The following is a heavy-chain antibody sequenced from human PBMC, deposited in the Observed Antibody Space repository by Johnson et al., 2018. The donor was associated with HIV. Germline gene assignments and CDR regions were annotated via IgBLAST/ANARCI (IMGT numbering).Heavy chain of an antibody. Sequence: QVQLVESGGGLFQPGGSLRLSCAASGFTFSSYAMHWVRQAPGKGLEWVAVISYDGSNKNYADSVKGRFTISRDNSKNTLYLQMGSLRAEDMAVYYCARGGGVVGNAFDIWGQGTMVTVSS. J-gene: IGHJ3*02. D-gene: IGHD1-26*01. CDR1: GFTFSSYA. CDR2: ISYDGSNK. CDR3: ARGGGVVGNAFDI. V-gene: IGHV3-30*14.